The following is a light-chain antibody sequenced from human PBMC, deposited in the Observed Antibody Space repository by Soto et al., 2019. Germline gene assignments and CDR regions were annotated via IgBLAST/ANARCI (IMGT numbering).Light chain of an antibody. J-gene: IGKJ2*01. CDR2: WAS. V-gene: IGKV4-1*01. CDR1: QSILFSSNNRNY. CDR3: QQYYNTPYT. Sequence: DIVMTQSPDSLAVSLGERATINCKSSQSILFSSNNRNYVTWYQQKPGQPPRVVIYWASTRASGVPDRFSGSGSGTDFTLTISSLQAEDVAVYYCQQYYNTPYTFGQGTKLEIK.